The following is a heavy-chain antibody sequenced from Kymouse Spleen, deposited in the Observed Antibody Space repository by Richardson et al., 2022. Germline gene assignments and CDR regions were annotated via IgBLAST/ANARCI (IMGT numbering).Heavy chain of an antibody. Sequence: QVQLVESGGGVVQPGRSLRLSCAASGFTFSSYGMHWVRQAPGKGLEWVAVIWYDGSNKYYADSVKGRFTISRDNSKNTLYLQMNSLRAEDTAVYYCARDRGMKEYSSSPGDYWGQGTLVTVSS. J-gene: IGHJ4*02. D-gene: IGHD6-6*01. CDR3: ARDRGMKEYSSSPGDY. V-gene: IGHV3-33*01. CDR1: GFTFSSYG. CDR2: IWYDGSNK.